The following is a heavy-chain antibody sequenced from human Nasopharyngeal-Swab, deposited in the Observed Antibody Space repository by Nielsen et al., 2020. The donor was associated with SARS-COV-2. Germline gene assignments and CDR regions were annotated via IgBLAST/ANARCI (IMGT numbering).Heavy chain of an antibody. D-gene: IGHD6-19*01. J-gene: IGHJ4*02. CDR2: ISGSGGST. Sequence: GESLKISCAASGFTFSSYAMSWVRQAPGKGLEWVSAISGSGGSTYYADSVKGRFTISRDNSKNTLYLQMNSLRVEDTAIYYCARGAFKYSSAWYDPYYFDYWGQGTLVTVSS. CDR3: ARGAFKYSSAWYDPYYFDY. V-gene: IGHV3-23*01. CDR1: GFTFSSYA.